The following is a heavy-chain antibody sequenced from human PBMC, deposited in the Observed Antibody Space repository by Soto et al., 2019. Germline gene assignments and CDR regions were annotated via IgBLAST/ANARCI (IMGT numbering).Heavy chain of an antibody. CDR3: SRSSQSWYFDL. CDR1: GGSISNGGFY. Sequence: TLSLTCTVSGGSISNGGFYWSWIRQHPGKGLEWIGYISYSGSTYYNPSLKSRLTLSVDPSNNQFSLTLNSVTAADTALYYCSRSSQSWYFDLWGRGTLVTVSS. J-gene: IGHJ2*01. CDR2: ISYSGST. V-gene: IGHV4-31*03.